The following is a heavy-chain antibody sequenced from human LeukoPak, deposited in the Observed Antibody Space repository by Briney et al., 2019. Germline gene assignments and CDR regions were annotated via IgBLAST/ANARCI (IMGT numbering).Heavy chain of an antibody. V-gene: IGHV3-30*03. CDR3: ATSNPLSGYDFY. J-gene: IGHJ4*02. D-gene: IGHD5-12*01. CDR1: GFTFSSYG. Sequence: GGSLRLSCVASGFTFSSYGMHWVRQAPGKGLEWVAVISYDGSNKYYADSVKGRFTISRDNSKNTLYLQMNNLRAEDTAVYYCATSNPLSGYDFYWGQGTLVTVSS. CDR2: ISYDGSNK.